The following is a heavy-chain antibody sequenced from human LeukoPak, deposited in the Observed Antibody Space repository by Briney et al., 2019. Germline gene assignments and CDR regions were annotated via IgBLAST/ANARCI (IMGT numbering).Heavy chain of an antibody. V-gene: IGHV4-59*01. CDR3: ARVSGITMVRGVIRISPFFDP. Sequence: SETLSLTCTVSGGSISSYYWSWIRQPPGKGLEWIGYIYYSGSTNYNPSLKSRVTISVDTSKNQFSLKLSSVTAADTAVYYCARVSGITMVRGVIRISPFFDPWGQGTLVTVSS. J-gene: IGHJ5*02. CDR1: GGSISSYY. CDR2: IYYSGST. D-gene: IGHD3-10*01.